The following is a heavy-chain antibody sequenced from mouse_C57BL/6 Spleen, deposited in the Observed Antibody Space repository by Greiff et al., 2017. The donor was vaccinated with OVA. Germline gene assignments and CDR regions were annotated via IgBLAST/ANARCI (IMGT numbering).Heavy chain of an antibody. CDR1: GFSLSTSSMG. CDR2: IYWDDDK. D-gene: IGHD1-1*01. CDR3: ARTGSSTGGAMDY. Sequence: QVTLKESGPGILQSSQTLSLTYSFSGFSLSTSSMGVSWIRQPSGKGLEWLAHIYWDDDKRYNPSLKSRLTISKDTSRNQVFLKITSVDTADTATYYCARTGSSTGGAMDYWGQGTSVTVSS. V-gene: IGHV8-12*01. J-gene: IGHJ4*01.